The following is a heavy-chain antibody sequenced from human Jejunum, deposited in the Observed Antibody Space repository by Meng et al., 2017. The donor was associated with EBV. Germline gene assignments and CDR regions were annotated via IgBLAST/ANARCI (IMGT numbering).Heavy chain of an antibody. Sequence: QVQLVXXXXXXVQXVXXXRLSXXASGFTFGRYAMDWVRQAPGKGLEWVAVIWYDGGNKYYADSVKGRFTISRDNSNNTVYLQMNSLRAEDTAVYYCARDPYDDSRSDFDYWGQGTLVTVSS. D-gene: IGHD6-6*01. J-gene: IGHJ4*02. V-gene: IGHV3-33*01. CDR1: GFTFGRYA. CDR2: IWYDGGNK. CDR3: ARDPYDDSRSDFDY.